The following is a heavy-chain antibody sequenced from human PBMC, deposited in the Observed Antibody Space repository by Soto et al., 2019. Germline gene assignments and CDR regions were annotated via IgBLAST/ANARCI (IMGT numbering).Heavy chain of an antibody. CDR2: ISGSVGTT. CDR1: GFTFSSYA. CDR3: AKGITEFWIGFFDY. Sequence: EVQLLESGGGLVQPGGSLRLSCAASGFTFSSYAMSWVRQAPGKGLEWVSAISGSVGTTYFADSVKGRFSISRDNSKNTLYLQMKSLGVEDTDVYYCAKGITEFWIGFFDYWGQGSLVTVSS. D-gene: IGHD3-3*01. J-gene: IGHJ4*02. V-gene: IGHV3-23*01.